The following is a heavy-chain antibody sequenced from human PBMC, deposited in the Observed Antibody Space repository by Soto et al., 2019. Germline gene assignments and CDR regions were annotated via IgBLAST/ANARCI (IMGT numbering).Heavy chain of an antibody. Sequence: QVQLVQSGAEVKKPGASVKVSCQTSGCTFTHHGICWVRQAPGQGLEWVGWSSAPTDFTDYALKFQGRVTLTTDKPTSTPYMELRSPTSDDTAVYNSVKGRPRLTKNMDGIFWGQGTLVTVSS. D-gene: IGHD6-19*01. CDR3: VKGRPRLTKNMDGIF. CDR1: GCTFTHHG. V-gene: IGHV1-18*01. J-gene: IGHJ4*02. CDR2: SSAPTDFT.